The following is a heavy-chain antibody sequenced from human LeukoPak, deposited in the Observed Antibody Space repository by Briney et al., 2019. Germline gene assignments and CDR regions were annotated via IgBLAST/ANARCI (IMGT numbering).Heavy chain of an antibody. J-gene: IGHJ4*02. D-gene: IGHD3-10*01. CDR3: AKDGVVAYGSGSYGLFDY. CDR2: ISSSSSYI. CDR1: GFTFSSYS. V-gene: IGHV3-21*01. Sequence: GGSLRLSCAASGFTFSSYSMNWVRQAPGKGLEWVSSISSSSSYIYYADSVKGRFTISRDNAKNSLYLQMNSLRAEDTAVYYCAKDGVVAYGSGSYGLFDYWGQGALVTVSS.